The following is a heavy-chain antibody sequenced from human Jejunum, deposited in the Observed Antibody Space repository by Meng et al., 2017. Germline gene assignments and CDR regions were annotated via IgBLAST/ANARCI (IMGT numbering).Heavy chain of an antibody. CDR1: GFIFRTYG. V-gene: IGHV3-33*01. CDR3: ATDGGGAPFDY. D-gene: IGHD3-16*01. Sequence: GGSLRLSCAASGFIFRTYGMHWVRQAPGKGLDWVAVIWGDGSVQKYADSVKGRFTISRDNSKNTLSLEMNNLRVEDTAVYYCATDGGGAPFDYWGQGTPVTVSS. J-gene: IGHJ4*02. CDR2: IWGDGSVQ.